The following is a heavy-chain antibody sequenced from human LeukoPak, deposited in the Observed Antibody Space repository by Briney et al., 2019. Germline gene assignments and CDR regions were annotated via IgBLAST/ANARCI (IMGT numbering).Heavy chain of an antibody. V-gene: IGHV4-59*01. CDR2: IYYSGST. CDR1: GASISSYY. D-gene: IGHD2-15*01. J-gene: IGHJ5*02. Sequence: SETLSLTCTVSGASISSYYWNWIRQPPGKGLEWIGYIYYSGSTNYNPSLKSRVTISVDTPKNQFSLKLNSVTAADTAMYYCARAGAVVDNWFDPWGQGTLVTVSS. CDR3: ARAGAVVDNWFDP.